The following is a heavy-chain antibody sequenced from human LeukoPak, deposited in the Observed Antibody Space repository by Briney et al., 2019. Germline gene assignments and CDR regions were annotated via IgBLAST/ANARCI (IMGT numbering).Heavy chain of an antibody. CDR2: IIPIFGTA. CDR1: GGTFSSYA. V-gene: IGHV1-69*13. CDR3: ARDYYDSSGVLTDY. D-gene: IGHD3-22*01. J-gene: IGHJ4*02. Sequence: GASVKVSCKASGGTFSSYAISWVRQAPGQGLEWMGGIIPIFGTANYAQKFQGRVTITADESASTAYMELSSLRSEDTAVYYCARDYYDSSGVLTDYWGQGTLVTVSS.